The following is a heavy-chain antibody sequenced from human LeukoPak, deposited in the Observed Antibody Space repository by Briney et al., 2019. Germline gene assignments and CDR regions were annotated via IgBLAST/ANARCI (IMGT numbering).Heavy chain of an antibody. CDR1: GGSISSYY. D-gene: IGHD3-22*01. Sequence: SETLSLTCTVSGGSISSYYWSWIRQPPGKGLGWIGYIYHSGSTYYDPSLKSRVTISVDRSKNQYSLKLSSVTAADTAVYYCAREYDSSGYYDYWGQGTLVTVSS. CDR2: IYHSGST. V-gene: IGHV4-59*12. CDR3: AREYDSSGYYDY. J-gene: IGHJ4*02.